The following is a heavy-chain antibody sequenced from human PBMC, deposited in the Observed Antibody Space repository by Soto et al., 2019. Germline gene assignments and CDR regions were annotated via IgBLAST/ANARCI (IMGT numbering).Heavy chain of an antibody. CDR3: ARGRGVYYDSSIMGY. CDR1: GGSFSGYY. CDR2: INHSGST. D-gene: IGHD3-22*01. Sequence: SETLSLTCAVYGGSFSGYYWSWIRQPPGKGLEWIGEINHSGSTNYNPSLKRRVTISVDTSKNQFSLKMSSVTAADTAVYYCARGRGVYYDSSIMGYWGQGTLVTVSS. J-gene: IGHJ4*02. V-gene: IGHV4-34*01.